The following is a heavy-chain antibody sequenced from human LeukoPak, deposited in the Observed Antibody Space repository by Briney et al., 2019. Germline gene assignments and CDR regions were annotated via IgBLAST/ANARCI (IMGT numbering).Heavy chain of an antibody. V-gene: IGHV4-34*01. CDR3: ARGLTVGPIDY. J-gene: IGHJ4*02. D-gene: IGHD4-23*01. Sequence: PSETLSLTCAVYGGSFSGYYWSWIRQPPGKGLEWIGEINHSGSTNYNPSLKSRVTISVDTSKNQFSLKLSSVTAADTDVYYCARGLTVGPIDYWGQGTLVTVSS. CDR1: GGSFSGYY. CDR2: INHSGST.